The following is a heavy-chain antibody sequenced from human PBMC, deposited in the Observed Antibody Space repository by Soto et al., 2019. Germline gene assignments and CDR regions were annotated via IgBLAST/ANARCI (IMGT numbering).Heavy chain of an antibody. V-gene: IGHV2-5*02. D-gene: IGHD4-17*01. CDR2: IYWDDDK. CDR3: ARHGDYYDS. J-gene: IGHJ4*02. Sequence: QITLKESGPTLVNPTQTLTLTCTFSGFSLSTSGVGVGWIRQPPGKALEWLALIYWDDDKRYIPSLKSRLTIIKDTSKSQVVLTMTNVDPVDTAAYYCARHGDYYDSWGQGTLVTVSS. CDR1: GFSLSTSGVG.